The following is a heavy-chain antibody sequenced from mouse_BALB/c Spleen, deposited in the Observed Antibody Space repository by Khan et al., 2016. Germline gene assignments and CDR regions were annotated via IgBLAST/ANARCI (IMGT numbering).Heavy chain of an antibody. Sequence: VQLQQSGAELVKPGASVKLSCTASGFNIKDTYMHWVKQRPEQGLEWIGRIDPANGNTKYDPKFQGKATITAATSSNTAYLQLSSLTSEDTAVYYCASTGVADCDYWGQGTTLTVSS. D-gene: IGHD1-1*01. J-gene: IGHJ2*01. V-gene: IGHV14-3*02. CDR3: ASTGVADCDY. CDR2: IDPANGNT. CDR1: GFNIKDTY.